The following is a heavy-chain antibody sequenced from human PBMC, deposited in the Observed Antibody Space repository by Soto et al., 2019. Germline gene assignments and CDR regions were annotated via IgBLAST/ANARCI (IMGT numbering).Heavy chain of an antibody. J-gene: IGHJ6*02. Sequence: ASVKVSCKASGDTRTDFSIHWVRRAPGQRPEWMGWLSVGNGDTKYSQKFQGRVTITRDTSARTAYMELSNLRSEDTAVYYCATSEGDCGGGSCYNYFYYYGMDVWGQGTTVTVSS. CDR2: LSVGNGDT. V-gene: IGHV1-3*01. CDR1: GDTRTDFS. D-gene: IGHD2-15*01. CDR3: ATSEGDCGGGSCYNYFYYYGMDV.